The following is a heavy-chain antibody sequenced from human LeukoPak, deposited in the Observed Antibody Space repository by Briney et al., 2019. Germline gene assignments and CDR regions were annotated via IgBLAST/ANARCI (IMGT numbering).Heavy chain of an antibody. D-gene: IGHD3-10*01. CDR3: AKERSTDMGWFGELFE. CDR1: GFAFSSYA. J-gene: IGHJ4*02. V-gene: IGHV3-23*01. Sequence: PGGSLRLSCAVSGFAFSSYAMSWVRQAPGKGLEWASGISASGGSAYYADSVRGRFTISRDNSKNTLYLQMNSLRAEDTALYYCAKERSTDMGWFGELFEWGQGTLVTVSS. CDR2: ISASGGSA.